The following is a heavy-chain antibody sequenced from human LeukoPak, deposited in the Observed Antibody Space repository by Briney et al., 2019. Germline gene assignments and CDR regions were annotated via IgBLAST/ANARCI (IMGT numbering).Heavy chain of an antibody. V-gene: IGHV5-51*01. CDR1: GYTFTSYW. CDR3: ARHRSSSWFGSDYFYGMDV. J-gene: IGHJ6*02. D-gene: IGHD6-13*01. CDR2: IFSGDSDT. Sequence: GESLKISCKASGYTFTSYWIAWVRQMPGKGLEWMGIIFSGDSDTRYSPSFQGQVAISVDRSISTAYLQWSSLKASDTAIYYCARHRSSSWFGSDYFYGMDVWGQGTTVTVSS.